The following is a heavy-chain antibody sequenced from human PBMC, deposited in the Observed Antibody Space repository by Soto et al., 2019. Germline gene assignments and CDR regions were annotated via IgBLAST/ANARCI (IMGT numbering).Heavy chain of an antibody. CDR3: ARDYTLAY. CDR1: GYTFTNYY. D-gene: IGHD3-16*01. Sequence: ASVKVSCKASGYTFTNYYMHWVRQAPGQGLEWMGIINPSAGGTSYAPKFQARVTMTRDTSTSTVHMELSSLRPDDTAVYYCARDYTLAYWGQGTLVTVFS. J-gene: IGHJ4*02. CDR2: INPSAGGT. V-gene: IGHV1-46*01.